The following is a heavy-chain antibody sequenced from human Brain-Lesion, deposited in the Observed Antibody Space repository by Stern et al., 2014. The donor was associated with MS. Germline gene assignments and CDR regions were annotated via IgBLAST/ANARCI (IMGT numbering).Heavy chain of an antibody. J-gene: IGHJ4*02. CDR2: MHPYSGNT. D-gene: IGHD2-2*01. CDR3: ARAVRNQLLSEY. Sequence: VQLVESGAEVKKPGASVKVSCKASGYTLSSYDITWVRQASGHGLERMGWMHPYSGNTGYAQKIKGRVSMTSGPSISTVYMELTSLTSDDTAVYFCARAVRNQLLSEYWGQGTLVTVSS. V-gene: IGHV1-8*01. CDR1: GYTLSSYD.